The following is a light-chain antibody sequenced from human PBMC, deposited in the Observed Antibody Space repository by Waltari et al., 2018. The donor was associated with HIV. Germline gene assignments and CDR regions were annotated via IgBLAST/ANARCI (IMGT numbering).Light chain of an antibody. CDR2: RND. Sequence: QSVLTQPPSASGTPGQRVTISCSGTGSSIGTTYVFWYQQLPGTSPRLLIYRNDLRPSGVPDRFSGSKSGPSASLAISGLRSEDEASYYCASWDDSLGGLWVFGGGTKLTVL. CDR3: ASWDDSLGGLWV. V-gene: IGLV1-47*01. CDR1: GSSIGTTY. J-gene: IGLJ3*02.